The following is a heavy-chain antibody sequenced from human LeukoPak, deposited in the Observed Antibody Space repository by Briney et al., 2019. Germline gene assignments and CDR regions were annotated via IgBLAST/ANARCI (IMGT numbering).Heavy chain of an antibody. J-gene: IGHJ4*02. Sequence: GESLKISCKGSAYSFTNYWIGWVRQMSGKGLEWMGRIDPSDSYTNYSPSFQGHVTISADKSISTAYLQWSSLKASDTAMYYCARHVEMATIGLDYWGQGTLVTVSS. V-gene: IGHV5-10-1*01. CDR3: ARHVEMATIGLDY. D-gene: IGHD5-24*01. CDR1: AYSFTNYW. CDR2: IDPSDSYT.